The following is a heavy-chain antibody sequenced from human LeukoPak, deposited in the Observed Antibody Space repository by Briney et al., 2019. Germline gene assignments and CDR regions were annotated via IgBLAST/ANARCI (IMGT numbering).Heavy chain of an antibody. Sequence: ASVKVSCKASGYTFTSYGISWVRQAPGQRLEWMGWISAYNGKINYAQKLQGRVTMTTDTSTSTAYMELRSLRSDDTAVYYCARAGHTGPYSSLDYWGQGTLVTVSS. J-gene: IGHJ4*02. CDR1: GYTFTSYG. V-gene: IGHV1-18*01. CDR2: ISAYNGKI. CDR3: ARAGHTGPYSSLDY. D-gene: IGHD2-21*01.